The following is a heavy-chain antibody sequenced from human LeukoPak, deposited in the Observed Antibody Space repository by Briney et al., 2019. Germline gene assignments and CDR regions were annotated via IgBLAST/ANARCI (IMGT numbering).Heavy chain of an antibody. V-gene: IGHV1-8*01. CDR3: ARGYSAYCSSTSCWFDP. CDR1: GYTFTSYD. D-gene: IGHD2-2*01. CDR2: MNPNSGNT. J-gene: IGHJ5*02. Sequence: ASVKVSCKASGYTFTSYDIHWVRQATGQGLEWMGWMNPNSGNTGYAQKFQGRVTMTRNTSISTAYMELSSLRSEDTAVYYCARGYSAYCSSTSCWFDPWGQGTLVTVSS.